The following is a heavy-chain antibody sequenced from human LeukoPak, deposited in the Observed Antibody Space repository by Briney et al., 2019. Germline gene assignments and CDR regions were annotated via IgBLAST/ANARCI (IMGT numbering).Heavy chain of an antibody. Sequence: GGSLRLSCAASGFAFSSYWMHWVRQAPGKGLVWVSRINSDGSSTSHADSVKGRFTISRDNAKNTLYLQMKSLRAEDTAVYYCAGDPRLYYYDSSGYYYYYYMDVWGKGTTVTVSS. CDR3: AGDPRLYYYDSSGYYYYYYMDV. D-gene: IGHD3-22*01. CDR2: INSDGSST. CDR1: GFAFSSYW. J-gene: IGHJ6*03. V-gene: IGHV3-74*01.